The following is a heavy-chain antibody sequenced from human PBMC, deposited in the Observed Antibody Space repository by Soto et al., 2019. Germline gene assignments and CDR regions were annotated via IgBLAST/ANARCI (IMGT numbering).Heavy chain of an antibody. Sequence: QLQLQQWGAGLLKPSETLSLTCAVYGGSFTTYYWSWIRQSPGKGLEWIGEIDYSGSSNYNPSLKSRVTISVDKSKNQFSLKLTSMTAADTAVYYCARVRARFSRSAFDVWGQGTMDAVSS. CDR3: ARVRARFSRSAFDV. CDR2: IDYSGSS. CDR1: GGSFTTYY. D-gene: IGHD3-10*01. V-gene: IGHV4-34*01. J-gene: IGHJ3*01.